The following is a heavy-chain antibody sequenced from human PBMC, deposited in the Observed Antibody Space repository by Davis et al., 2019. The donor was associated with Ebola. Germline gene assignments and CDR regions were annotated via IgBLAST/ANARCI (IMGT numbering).Heavy chain of an antibody. V-gene: IGHV3-30*18. CDR1: GLTFSSYG. Sequence: PGGSLRLSCGASGLTFSSYGMHWVRQAPGKGLEWVALISYDETDEYYADSVKGRFTISRDNSNNTLYLQMNSLGPDDPAVYYCAKGSGYFDYWGQGTLVTVSS. CDR2: ISYDETDE. J-gene: IGHJ4*02. D-gene: IGHD6-25*01. CDR3: AKGSGYFDY.